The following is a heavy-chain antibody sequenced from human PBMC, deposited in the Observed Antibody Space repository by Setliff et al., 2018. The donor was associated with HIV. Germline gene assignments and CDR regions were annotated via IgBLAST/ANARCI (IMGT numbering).Heavy chain of an antibody. V-gene: IGHV1-18*01. CDR1: GYIFSSYA. J-gene: IGHJ4*02. CDR2: TSAHNGNT. D-gene: IGHD3-10*01. Sequence: ASVKVSCKASGYIFSSYAFIWVRQAPGQGLEWMGWTSAHNGNTKYAQKFQGKITLTRDTSSSTAYMELRSLTSDDAAVYYCATDRTQTGISLVRGRLTDPARYPLDYWGQGTLVTVSS. CDR3: ATDRTQTGISLVRGRLTDPARYPLDY.